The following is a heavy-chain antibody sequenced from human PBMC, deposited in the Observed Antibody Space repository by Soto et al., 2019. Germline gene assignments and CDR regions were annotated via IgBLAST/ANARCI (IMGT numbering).Heavy chain of an antibody. Sequence: QVQLVESGGGVVQPGRSLRLSCAASGFTFSNYGMHWVRQAPGKGLEWVAVISYDGSNKYYADSVKGRFTISRDNSKNTVYLQMNSLRAEDTAVYYCAQPSTAEYYYYGMDVWGQGTTVTVS. V-gene: IGHV3-30*03. CDR3: AQPSTAEYYYYGMDV. J-gene: IGHJ6*02. CDR2: ISYDGSNK. D-gene: IGHD4-4*01. CDR1: GFTFSNYG.